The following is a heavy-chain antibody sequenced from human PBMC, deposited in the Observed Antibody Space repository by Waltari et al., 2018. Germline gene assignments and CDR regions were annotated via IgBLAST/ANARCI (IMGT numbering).Heavy chain of an antibody. D-gene: IGHD3-22*01. CDR1: GGSISSGGYY. J-gene: IGHJ3*02. Sequence: QVQLQESGPGLVKPSQTLSLTCTVSGGSISSGGYYWSWIRQHPGKGLEWIGYIYYSGSTYYNPSLKSLVTRSVDTSKNQFSLKLSSVTAADTAVYYCARGSYYYDSSGYQHAFDIWGQGTMVTVSS. CDR3: ARGSYYYDSSGYQHAFDI. CDR2: IYYSGST. V-gene: IGHV4-31*01.